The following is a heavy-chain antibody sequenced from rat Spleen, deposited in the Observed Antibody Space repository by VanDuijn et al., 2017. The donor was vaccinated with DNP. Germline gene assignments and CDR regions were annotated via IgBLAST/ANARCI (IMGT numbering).Heavy chain of an antibody. J-gene: IGHJ2*01. CDR2: ISSSGDRT. V-gene: IGHV5S13*01. CDR1: GFIFSNYD. D-gene: IGHD1-1*01. CDR3: VRPVRFYSGPFDS. Sequence: EVQLVESGGGLVQPGRSLKLSCAASGFIFSNYDMAWVRQAPTTGLEWVASISSSGDRTYYRDSVNGRFTVSRDSAENILYLQMNSLQSEDTAIYHCVRPVRFYSGPFDSWGRGLMVTVSS.